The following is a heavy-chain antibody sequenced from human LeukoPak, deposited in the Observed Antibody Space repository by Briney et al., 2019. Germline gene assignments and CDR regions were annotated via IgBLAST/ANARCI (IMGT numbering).Heavy chain of an antibody. D-gene: IGHD6-13*01. CDR1: GYTFTGYY. V-gene: IGHV1-2*02. Sequence: ASVKVSCKASGYTFTGYYMHWVRQAPGQGLEWMGWINPNSGGTNYAQKFQGRVTMTRDTSISTAYMELSRLRSDDTAVYYCAKGSSWGGLVRSPSLIAAAGTGHDAFDIWGQGTMVTVSS. CDR2: INPNSGGT. CDR3: AKGSSWGGLVRSPSLIAAAGTGHDAFDI. J-gene: IGHJ3*02.